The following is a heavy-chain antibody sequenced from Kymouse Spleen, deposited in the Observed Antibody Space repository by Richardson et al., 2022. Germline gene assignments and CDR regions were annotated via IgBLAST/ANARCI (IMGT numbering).Heavy chain of an antibody. Sequence: QVQLQQWGAGLLKPSETLSLTCAVYGGSFSGYYWSWIRQPPGKGLEWIGEINHSGSTNYNPSLKSRVTISVDTSKNQFSLKLSSVTAADTAVYYCARVLTGLDAFDIWGQGTMVTVSS. CDR3: ARVLTGLDAFDI. J-gene: IGHJ3*02. V-gene: IGHV4-34*01. CDR2: INHSGST. CDR1: GGSFSGYY. D-gene: IGHD3-9*01.